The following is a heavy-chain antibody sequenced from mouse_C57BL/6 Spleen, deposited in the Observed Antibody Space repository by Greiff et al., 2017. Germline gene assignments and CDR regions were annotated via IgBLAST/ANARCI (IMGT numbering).Heavy chain of an antibody. V-gene: IGHV2-5*01. J-gene: IGHJ4*01. CDR3: AIRSYYGNPYYAMDY. CDR2: IWRGGST. D-gene: IGHD2-10*01. Sequence: QVQLQQSGPGLVQPSQSLSITCTVSGFSLTSYGVHWVRQSPGKGLEWLGVIWRGGSTDYNAAFMSRLSITKDNSKRQVFFKMNSLQADDTAIYYCAIRSYYGNPYYAMDYWGQGTSVTVSS. CDR1: GFSLTSYG.